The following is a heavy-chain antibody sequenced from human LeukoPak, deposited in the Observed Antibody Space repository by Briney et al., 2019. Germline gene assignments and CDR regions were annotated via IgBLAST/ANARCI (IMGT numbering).Heavy chain of an antibody. D-gene: IGHD3-22*01. V-gene: IGHV1-18*01. CDR3: AREHYYDSSGYEIDY. Sequence: ASVKVSCKASGYTFTSYGISWVRQAPGQGLEWMGWISAYNGNTNYAQKLQGRVTMTTDTSTSTAYMELRSLRSDDTAVYYCAREHYYDSSGYEIDYWGQGTLDTVSS. CDR1: GYTFTSYG. CDR2: ISAYNGNT. J-gene: IGHJ4*02.